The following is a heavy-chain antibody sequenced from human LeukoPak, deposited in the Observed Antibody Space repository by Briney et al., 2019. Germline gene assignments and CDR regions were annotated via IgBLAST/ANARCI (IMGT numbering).Heavy chain of an antibody. CDR2: IYHSGST. CDR1: GGSISSGGYS. CDR3: ARGTVSQDEGWFDP. D-gene: IGHD4-17*01. Sequence: SETLSLTCAVSGGSISSGGYSWSWIRQPPGKGLEWIGYIYHSGSTYYNPSLKSRVTISVDRSKNQFSLKLSSVTAADTAVYYCARGTVSQDEGWFDPWGQGTLVTVSS. V-gene: IGHV4-30-2*01. J-gene: IGHJ5*02.